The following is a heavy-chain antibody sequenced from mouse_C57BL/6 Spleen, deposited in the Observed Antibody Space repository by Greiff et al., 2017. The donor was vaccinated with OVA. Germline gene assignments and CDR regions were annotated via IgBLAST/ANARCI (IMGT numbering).Heavy chain of an antibody. Sequence: VKLQESGPELVKPGASVKLSCKASGYTFTSYDINWVKQRPGQGLEWIGWIYPRDGSTKYNEKFKGKATLTVDTSSSTAYMELHSLTSEDSAVYFCAIYGNYNAMDYWGQGTSVTVSS. CDR2: IYPRDGST. D-gene: IGHD2-1*01. CDR1: GYTFTSYD. V-gene: IGHV1-85*01. J-gene: IGHJ4*01. CDR3: AIYGNYNAMDY.